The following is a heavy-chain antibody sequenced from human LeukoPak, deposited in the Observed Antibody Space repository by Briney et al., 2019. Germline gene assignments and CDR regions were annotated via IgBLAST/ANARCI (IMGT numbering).Heavy chain of an antibody. CDR3: ASDDCSGGSCYATIPLY. J-gene: IGHJ4*02. CDR2: INPNSGGT. CDR1: GYTFTGYY. V-gene: IGHV1-2*02. Sequence: ASVKVSCKASGYTFTGYYMYWVRQAPGQGLEWMGWINPNSGGTNYAQKFQGRVTMTRDTSISTAYMELSRLRSDDTAVYYCASDDCSGGSCYATIPLYWGQGTLVTVSS. D-gene: IGHD2-15*01.